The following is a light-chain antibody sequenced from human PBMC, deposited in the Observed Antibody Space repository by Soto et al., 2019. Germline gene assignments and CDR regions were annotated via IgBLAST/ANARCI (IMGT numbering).Light chain of an antibody. J-gene: IGKJ4*01. Sequence: EIVMTQSPVTLSVSPGDRATLSCRASPSVNSNLAWYQKKPGQTPKLLIYVASTRATGIPARFSGSGSGTEFTLTISSLQSEDFAVYYCQQYNGWPRTFGGGTKVEFK. CDR3: QQYNGWPRT. V-gene: IGKV3-15*01. CDR1: PSVNSN. CDR2: VAS.